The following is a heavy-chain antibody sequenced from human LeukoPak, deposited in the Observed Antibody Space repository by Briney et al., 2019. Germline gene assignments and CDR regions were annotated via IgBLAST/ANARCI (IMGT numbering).Heavy chain of an antibody. Sequence: GGSLRLSCAASGFTFSSYEMNWVRQAPGKGLEWVSYISSSGSTIYYADSVKGRFTISRDNAKNSLYLQMNSLRAEDTAVYYCARVDLYYYDSRGGPRLVDYWGQGTLVTVSS. CDR2: ISSSGSTI. CDR1: GFTFSSYE. CDR3: ARVDLYYYDSRGGPRLVDY. J-gene: IGHJ4*02. V-gene: IGHV3-48*03. D-gene: IGHD3-22*01.